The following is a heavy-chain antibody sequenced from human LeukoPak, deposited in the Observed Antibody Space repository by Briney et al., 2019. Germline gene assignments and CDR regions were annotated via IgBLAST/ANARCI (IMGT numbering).Heavy chain of an antibody. CDR2: ISTNGGST. D-gene: IGHD3-10*01. CDR1: GFTFSSYA. CDR3: VKDRMGYYGSGSYLDY. Sequence: PGGSLRLSCAASGFTFSSYAMHWVRQAPGKGLDYVSTISTNGGSTYYADSVKGRFTISRDNSKNTLSLQMSSLRAEDTAVYYCVKDRMGYYGSGSYLDYWGQGTLVTVSS. J-gene: IGHJ4*02. V-gene: IGHV3-64D*06.